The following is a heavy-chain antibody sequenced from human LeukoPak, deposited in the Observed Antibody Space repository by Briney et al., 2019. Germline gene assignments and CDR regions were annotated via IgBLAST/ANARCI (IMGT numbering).Heavy chain of an antibody. J-gene: IGHJ4*02. CDR2: INHSGST. CDR3: ARVRYSGYVDY. V-gene: IGHV4-34*01. CDR1: GGSFSGYY. Sequence: SETLSLTCAVYGGSFSGYYWSWIRQPPGKGQEWIGEINHSGSTNYNPSLKSRVTILVDTSKNQFSLKLSSVTAADTAVYYCARVRYSGYVDYWGQGTLVTVSS. D-gene: IGHD5-12*01.